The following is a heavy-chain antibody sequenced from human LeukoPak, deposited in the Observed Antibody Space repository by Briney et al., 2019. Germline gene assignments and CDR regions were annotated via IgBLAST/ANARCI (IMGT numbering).Heavy chain of an antibody. CDR2: ISSSSNYI. CDR1: GFAFSRYS. J-gene: IGHJ4*02. CDR3: ARSYTMIVVPEGD. Sequence: GGSLRLSCAASGFAFSRYSMNWVRQAPGKGLEWVSSISSSSNYIYYADSVKGRFTISRDNAKNSLYLQMNSLRAEDTAVYYCARSYTMIVVPEGDWGQGTLVTVSS. D-gene: IGHD3-22*01. V-gene: IGHV3-21*01.